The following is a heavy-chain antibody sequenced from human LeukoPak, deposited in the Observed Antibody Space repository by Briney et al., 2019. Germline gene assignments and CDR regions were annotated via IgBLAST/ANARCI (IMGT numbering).Heavy chain of an antibody. CDR3: AKAQISGGSYSFDS. CDR1: GFTFSTYA. V-gene: IGHV3-23*01. D-gene: IGHD5-18*01. Sequence: GGSLTLSCEASGFTFSTYAMSWVRQAPGKGLEWVSTISGSGGSTYYADSVKGRFPISRDNSKNTLFLQMNSLRAGDTAVYYCAKAQISGGSYSFDSWGQGTLVTVSS. J-gene: IGHJ5*01. CDR2: ISGSGGST.